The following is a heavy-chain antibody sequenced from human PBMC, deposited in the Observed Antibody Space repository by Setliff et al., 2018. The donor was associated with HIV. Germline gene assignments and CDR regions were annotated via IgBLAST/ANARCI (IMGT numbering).Heavy chain of an antibody. Sequence: PGGSLRLSCAASGFTFSVYAMHWVRQAPGKGLEWVAVISYDGNNKYYADSVKGRFTISRDNSKNTLYLQMNSLKPEDTTVYYCARSGGDFWSGYPNWFDPWGQGTQVTVSS. V-gene: IGHV3-30*04. CDR2: ISYDGNNK. CDR3: ARSGGDFWSGYPNWFDP. D-gene: IGHD3-3*01. CDR1: GFTFSVYA. J-gene: IGHJ5*02.